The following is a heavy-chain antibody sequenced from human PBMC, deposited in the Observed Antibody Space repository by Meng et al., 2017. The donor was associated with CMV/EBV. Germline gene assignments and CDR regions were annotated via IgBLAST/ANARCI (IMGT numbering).Heavy chain of an antibody. CDR3: AREGRGYSYGYYYYYGMDV. D-gene: IGHD5-18*01. J-gene: IGHJ6*02. Sequence: ETLSLTCAASGFTFSSYWMSWVRQAPGKGLEWVANIKQDGSEKYYVDSVKGRFTISRDNAKNSLYLQMNSLRAEDTAVYYCAREGRGYSYGYYYYYGMDVWGQGTTVTVSS. CDR2: IKQDGSEK. V-gene: IGHV3-7*03. CDR1: GFTFSSYW.